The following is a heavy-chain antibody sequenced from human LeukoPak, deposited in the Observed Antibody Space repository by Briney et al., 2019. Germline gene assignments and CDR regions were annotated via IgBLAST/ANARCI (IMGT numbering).Heavy chain of an antibody. D-gene: IGHD4-17*01. V-gene: IGHV3-15*01. Sequence: PGGSLRLSCAASGFTFSNAWMSWVRQAPGKGLEWVGRIKSKTDGGTTDYAAPVKGRFTISRDDSKNTLYLQMNSPKTEDTAVYYCTTDRSGCGDLFDYWGQGTLVTVSS. CDR2: IKSKTDGGTT. J-gene: IGHJ4*02. CDR1: GFTFSNAW. CDR3: TTDRSGCGDLFDY.